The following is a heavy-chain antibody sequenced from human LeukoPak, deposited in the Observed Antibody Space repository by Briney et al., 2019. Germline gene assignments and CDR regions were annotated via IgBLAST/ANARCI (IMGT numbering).Heavy chain of an antibody. D-gene: IGHD6-19*01. J-gene: IGHJ4*02. CDR3: ARRDISSGWSFDY. CDR2: IHTSGST. Sequence: SETLSLTCTVSGGSISNYHWSWIRQPAGKGLEWIGQIHTSGSTNYNPPLKSRVSMSIDTTEDQVSLTIRSVTAADTAFYYCARRDISSGWSFDYWGQGALVTVSS. CDR1: GGSISNYH. V-gene: IGHV4-4*07.